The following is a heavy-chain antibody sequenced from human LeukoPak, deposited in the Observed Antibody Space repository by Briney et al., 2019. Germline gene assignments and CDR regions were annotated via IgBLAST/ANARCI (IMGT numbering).Heavy chain of an antibody. V-gene: IGHV4-34*01. D-gene: IGHD1-1*01. CDR1: GGSFSGYY. CDR2: INHSGST. J-gene: IGHJ4*02. Sequence: SETLSLTCAVYGGSFSGYYWSWIRQPPGKGLEWIGEINHSGSTNYNPSLKSRVTISVDTSKNQFSLKLSSVTAADTAVYYCARGGRKRTVPQPVDCWGQGTLVTVSS. CDR3: ARGGRKRTVPQPVDC.